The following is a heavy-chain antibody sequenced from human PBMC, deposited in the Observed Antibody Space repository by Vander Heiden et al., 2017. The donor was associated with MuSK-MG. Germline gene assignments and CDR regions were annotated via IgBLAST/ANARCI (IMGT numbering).Heavy chain of an antibody. CDR1: GFTFRNYA. CDR2: ISSGDDTT. Sequence: EVQLLDSGGALIHPGGSLRISCDTSGFTFRNYAMSWVRQAPGKGPEWVSGISSGDDTTYYADSVKGRFTISRDNSKNSLHLQMNSLRAEDTALDFCAKHPQQRLVRGDYFDDGGQGTLVTV. CDR3: AKHPQQRLVRGDYFDD. J-gene: IGHJ4*02. D-gene: IGHD6-13*01. V-gene: IGHV3-23*01.